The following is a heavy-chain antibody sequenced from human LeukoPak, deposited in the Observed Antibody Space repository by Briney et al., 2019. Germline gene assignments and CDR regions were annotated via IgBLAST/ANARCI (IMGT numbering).Heavy chain of an antibody. CDR2: IRDDGSNK. CDR1: GFTFSSYG. CDR3: AKEDISPYFDY. V-gene: IGHV3-30*02. J-gene: IGHJ4*02. D-gene: IGHD2-15*01. Sequence: GGSLRLSCAASGFTFSSYGMHWVRQAPGKGLEWVAFIRDDGSNKYYADSVKGRFTISRDNSKNTLYLQMNSLRAEDTAVYYCAKEDISPYFDYWGQGTLVTVSS.